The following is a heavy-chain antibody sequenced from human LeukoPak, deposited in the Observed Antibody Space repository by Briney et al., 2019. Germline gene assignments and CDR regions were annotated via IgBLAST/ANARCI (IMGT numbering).Heavy chain of an antibody. D-gene: IGHD2-21*02. V-gene: IGHV3-49*04. J-gene: IGHJ4*02. Sequence: GGSLRLSCTASGSTFGDYAMSWVRQAPGKGLEWVGFIRSKAYGGTTEYAASVKGRFTISRDDSKSIAYLQMNSLKTEDTAVYYCTRPLLAYCGGDCYNPPDYWGQGTLVTVSS. CDR3: TRPLLAYCGGDCYNPPDY. CDR1: GSTFGDYA. CDR2: IRSKAYGGTT.